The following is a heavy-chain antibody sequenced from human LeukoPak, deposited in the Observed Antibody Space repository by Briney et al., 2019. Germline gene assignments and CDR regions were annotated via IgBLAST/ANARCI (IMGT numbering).Heavy chain of an antibody. CDR2: ISYDGSNK. CDR3: ARDRSPILSAFDI. V-gene: IGHV3-30*03. D-gene: IGHD2-8*02. J-gene: IGHJ3*02. Sequence: PGGSLRLSCAASGFTFSSYGMHWVRQAPGKGLEWVAVISYDGSNKYYADSVEGRFTISRDNSKNTLYLQMNSLRAEDTAVYYCARDRSPILSAFDIWGQGTMVTVSS. CDR1: GFTFSSYG.